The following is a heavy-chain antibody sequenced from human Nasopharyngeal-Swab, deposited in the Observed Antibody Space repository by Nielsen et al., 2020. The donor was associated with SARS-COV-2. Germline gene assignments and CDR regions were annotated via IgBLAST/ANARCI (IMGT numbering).Heavy chain of an antibody. V-gene: IGHV4-34*01. J-gene: IGHJ6*02. Sequence: SETLSLPFSVSGGSFNGFYWNWIRQPPGKGLEWIGEINHKERTNDNPSLKSRVTMSVDTSTNQVSLKLNSLTATDTAVYYCARAGRVGDAYTGLDVWGQGTTVTVSS. CDR2: INHKERT. CDR3: ARAGRVGDAYTGLDV. D-gene: IGHD5-24*01. CDR1: GGSFNGFY.